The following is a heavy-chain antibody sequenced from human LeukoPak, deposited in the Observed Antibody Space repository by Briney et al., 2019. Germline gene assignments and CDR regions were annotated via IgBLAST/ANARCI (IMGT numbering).Heavy chain of an antibody. CDR1: GFTFSSYA. J-gene: IGHJ6*02. D-gene: IGHD4-17*01. Sequence: PGGSLRLSCAASGFTFSSYAMHWVRLAPGKGLEWVAVISYDGSNKYYADSVKGRFTISRDNSKNTLYLQMNSLRAEDTAVYYCARDYGDYGYYYYGMDVWGQGTTVTVSS. CDR3: ARDYGDYGYYYYGMDV. CDR2: ISYDGSNK. V-gene: IGHV3-30-3*01.